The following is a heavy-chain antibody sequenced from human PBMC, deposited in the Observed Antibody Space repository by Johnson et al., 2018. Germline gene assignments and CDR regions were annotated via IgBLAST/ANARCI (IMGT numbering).Heavy chain of an antibody. V-gene: IGHV3-7*01. J-gene: IGHJ4*02. CDR2: IKQDGSVE. CDR1: GFTFSSFW. CDR3: TRIDTYGQGYEDY. D-gene: IGHD2-8*01. Sequence: VQLQESGGGLVQPGGSLRLSCAASGFTFSSFWMNWVRQAPGKGLEWVANIKQDGSVENYVDSVKGRFTISRDNAKNSMYLQMNSLRAEDTAVYYCTRIDTYGQGYEDYWGQGTLVTVSS.